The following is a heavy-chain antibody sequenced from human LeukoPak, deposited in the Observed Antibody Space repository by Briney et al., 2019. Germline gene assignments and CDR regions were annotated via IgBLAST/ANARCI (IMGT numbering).Heavy chain of an antibody. J-gene: IGHJ4*02. D-gene: IGHD3-10*01. V-gene: IGHV4-39*07. CDR3: ARRGGSGRSFDY. CDR2: IYYSGST. Sequence: SETLSLTCTVSGGSISSSSYYWGWIRQPPGKGLEWIGSIYYSGSTYYNPSLKSRVTISVDTSKNQFSLALSSVTAADTAVYYCARRGGSGRSFDYWGQGTLVTVSS. CDR1: GGSISSSSYY.